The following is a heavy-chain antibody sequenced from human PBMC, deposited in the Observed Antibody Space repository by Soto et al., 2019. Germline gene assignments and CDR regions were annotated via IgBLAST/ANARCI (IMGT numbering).Heavy chain of an antibody. CDR3: ARPLYSSSGY. D-gene: IGHD6-19*01. CDR2: INPNSGGT. CDR1: GYIFTGYY. V-gene: IGHV1-2*02. Sequence: ASVKVSCKASGYIFTGYYMHWVRQAPGQGLEWMGWINPNSGGTNYAQRFQGRVTMTRDTSISTAYMELSRLRSDDTAVYYCARPLYSSSGYWGQGTLVTVS. J-gene: IGHJ4*02.